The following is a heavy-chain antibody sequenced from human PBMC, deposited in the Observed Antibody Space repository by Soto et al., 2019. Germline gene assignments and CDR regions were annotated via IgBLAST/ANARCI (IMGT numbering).Heavy chain of an antibody. CDR1: GFTFSGHT. J-gene: IGHJ4*02. Sequence: EVQLVESGGGLVKPGGSLRLSCAASGFTFSGHTINWVRQAPGKGLGWVSSVSSSSSHIYYADSVKGRFTVSRDNAEKSLYLQMNSLRAEDTAIYYCARCMGYDGSGYAFFDSWGQGTLVTVSS. CDR2: VSSSSSHI. CDR3: ARCMGYDGSGYAFFDS. V-gene: IGHV3-21*01. D-gene: IGHD3-10*01.